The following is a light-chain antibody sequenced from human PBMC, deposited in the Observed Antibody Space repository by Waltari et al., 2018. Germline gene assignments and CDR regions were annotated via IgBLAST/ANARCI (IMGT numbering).Light chain of an antibody. CDR3: SSYTSNNIWV. V-gene: IGLV2-14*01. Sequence: QSALTQSASVSGSPGQSTTIPCTGTSSDVGGYNYVAWYQQHPGKAPKFMIYDVSQRPSGVSNRFSGSKPGNTASLTISGLQAEDEADYYCSSYTSNNIWVFGGGTKLTVL. J-gene: IGLJ3*02. CDR1: SSDVGGYNY. CDR2: DVS.